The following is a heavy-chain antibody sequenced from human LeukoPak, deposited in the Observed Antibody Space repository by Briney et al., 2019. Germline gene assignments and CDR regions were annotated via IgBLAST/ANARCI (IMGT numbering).Heavy chain of an antibody. V-gene: IGHV3-21*01. CDR2: ISSSSSYI. Sequence: GGSLRLSCAASGFTFSSYSMNWVRQAPGKGLEWVSSISSSSSYIYYADLVKGRFTISRDNAKNSLYLQMNSLRAEDTAVYYCARASGYSYGHHGYWGQGTLVTVSS. CDR3: ARASGYSYGHHGY. CDR1: GFTFSSYS. J-gene: IGHJ4*02. D-gene: IGHD5-18*01.